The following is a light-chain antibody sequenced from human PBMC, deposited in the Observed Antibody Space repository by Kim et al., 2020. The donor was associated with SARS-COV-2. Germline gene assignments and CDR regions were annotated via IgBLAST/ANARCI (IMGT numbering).Light chain of an antibody. J-gene: IGKJ2*01. CDR2: DAS. CDR1: QTINNW. V-gene: IGKV1-5*01. CDR3: QQYDVPPFT. Sequence: SALAGDRVTIPCRASQTINNWVAWYQLKPEKAPKVMVFDASSLESGVPSTFSGSGSGTAVTLTISSLQPDDFATYYCQQYDVPPFTFDQGTKLEI.